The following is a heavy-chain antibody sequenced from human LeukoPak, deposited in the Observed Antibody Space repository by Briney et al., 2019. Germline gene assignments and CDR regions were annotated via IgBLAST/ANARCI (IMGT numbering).Heavy chain of an antibody. CDR3: RGVRFGELFDY. V-gene: IGHV4-39*07. Sequence: PSETLSLTCTVSGGSISSSSYYWGWIRQPPGKGLEWIGSIYYSGSTYYNPSLKSRVTMSVDTSKNQFSLQLSSVTAADTAVYYCRGVRFGELFDYWGQGTLVTVSS. CDR1: GGSISSSSYY. J-gene: IGHJ4*02. CDR2: IYYSGST. D-gene: IGHD3-10*01.